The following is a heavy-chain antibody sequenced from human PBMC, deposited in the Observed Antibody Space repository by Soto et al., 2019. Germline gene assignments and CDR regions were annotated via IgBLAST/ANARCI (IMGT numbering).Heavy chain of an antibody. CDR3: ARKFAPEFFDS. D-gene: IGHD3-10*01. J-gene: IGHJ4*02. Sequence: GESLKISCKGSGYTFSTYCIAWLRQMPGKGLEWMGIIYPGDSDTKYSPAFQGQVTISADKSINTAYLQWTSLEASDTAMYYCARKFAPEFFDSWGQGTLVTVSS. CDR2: IYPGDSDT. CDR1: GYTFSTYC. V-gene: IGHV5-51*01.